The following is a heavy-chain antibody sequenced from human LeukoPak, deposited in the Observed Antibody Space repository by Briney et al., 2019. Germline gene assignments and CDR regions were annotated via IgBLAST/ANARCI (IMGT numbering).Heavy chain of an antibody. CDR2: IYPGDSDT. CDR3: ARSAKMYGSGSYYNYFDY. V-gene: IGHV5-51*01. J-gene: IGHJ4*02. Sequence: EESLKISCKASGYNFTTYWIGWVRQMPGKGLEWMGIIYPGDSDTRYSPSFQGQVTISADKSISTAYLQWSTLKSSDTAIYYCARSAKMYGSGSYYNYFDYWGQGTLVTVSS. CDR1: GYNFTTYW. D-gene: IGHD3-10*01.